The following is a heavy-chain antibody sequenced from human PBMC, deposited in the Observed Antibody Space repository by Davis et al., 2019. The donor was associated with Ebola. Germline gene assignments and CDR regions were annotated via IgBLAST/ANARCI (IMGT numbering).Heavy chain of an antibody. J-gene: IGHJ3*02. CDR3: AKTSIVGTSTTASDI. CDR2: ISAYNGNT. V-gene: IGHV1-18*01. D-gene: IGHD1-26*01. CDR1: GYTFKNYA. Sequence: ASVKVSCKASGYTFKNYAISWVRQAPGQGLEWMGWISAYNGNTNYAQILQGRVTMTTDTSTGTAYMELRSLRSDDTAVYFCAKTSIVGTSTTASDIWGQGTKVTVSS.